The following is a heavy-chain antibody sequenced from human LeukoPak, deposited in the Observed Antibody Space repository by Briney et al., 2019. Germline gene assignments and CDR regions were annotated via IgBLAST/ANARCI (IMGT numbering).Heavy chain of an antibody. CDR1: GYTFTSNY. Sequence: ASVKVSCKASGYTFTSNYIHWVRQAPGQGLEWMGMIYPRDGSTSYAQKFQGRVTVTRDTPTSTVHMELSGLRSEDTAVYYCARDQEGFDYWDQGTLVTVSS. J-gene: IGHJ4*02. V-gene: IGHV1-46*01. CDR2: IYPRDGST. CDR3: ARDQEGFDY.